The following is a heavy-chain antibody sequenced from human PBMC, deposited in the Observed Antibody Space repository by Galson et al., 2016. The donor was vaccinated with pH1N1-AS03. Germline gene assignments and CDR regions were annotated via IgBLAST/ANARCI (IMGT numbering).Heavy chain of an antibody. J-gene: IGHJ3*01. D-gene: IGHD2-15*01. V-gene: IGHV4-61*08. CDR3: AREWSAFDF. CDR2: IYYTGAT. Sequence: ETLSLTCTVSGGSVSSGGYYWSWLRQPPGEGLEWIAYIYYTGATNYNPSLKSRVTISLDTSKSQFSLKLSSVTAADTAVYYCAREWSAFDFWGQGTVVTVSS. CDR1: GGSVSSGGYY.